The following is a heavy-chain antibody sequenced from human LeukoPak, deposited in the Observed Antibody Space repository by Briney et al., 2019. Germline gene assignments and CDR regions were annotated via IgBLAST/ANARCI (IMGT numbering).Heavy chain of an antibody. J-gene: IGHJ4*02. D-gene: IGHD3-10*01. V-gene: IGHV4-38-2*02. CDR1: GFSISNGYY. CDR2: IYHSGST. Sequence: SETLSLTCTVSGFSISNGYYWGWIRQPPGKGLEWIGSIYHSGSTYYNPSLKSRVTISVDTSKNQFSLKLSSVTAADTAVYYCARDRGVISSYFDYWGQGTLVTVSS. CDR3: ARDRGVISSYFDY.